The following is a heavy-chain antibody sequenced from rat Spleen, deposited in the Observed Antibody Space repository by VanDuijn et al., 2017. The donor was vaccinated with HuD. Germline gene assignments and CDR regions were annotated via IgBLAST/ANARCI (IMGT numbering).Heavy chain of an antibody. CDR1: GFTYSNYV. D-gene: IGHD3-4*01. CDR3: ARHGGRRAPNGYFDH. Sequence: EVQLVESGGGLVQPGRSLKLSCAASGFTYSNYVMAWVRQAPTKGLEWVASISTVGGNTYYRDSVKGRFTISRDNAKHTLYLQMDSLRSEDTATYYCARHGGRRAPNGYFDHWGQGVMVTVSS. J-gene: IGHJ2*01. V-gene: IGHV5S13*01. CDR2: ISTVGGNT.